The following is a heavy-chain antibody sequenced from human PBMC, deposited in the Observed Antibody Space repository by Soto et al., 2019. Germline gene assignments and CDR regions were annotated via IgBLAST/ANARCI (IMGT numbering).Heavy chain of an antibody. Sequence: EVQLVESGGGLVKPGGSLRLSGAASGFTFSSYSMNWVRQAPGKGLEGVSSISSSSSYIYYADSVKGRFTISRDNAKNSLYLQMNSLRAEDTAVYYCARSGYSSSWTYYYYYMDVWGKGTTVTVSS. CDR1: GFTFSSYS. CDR3: ARSGYSSSWTYYYYYMDV. D-gene: IGHD6-13*01. J-gene: IGHJ6*03. CDR2: ISSSSSYI. V-gene: IGHV3-21*01.